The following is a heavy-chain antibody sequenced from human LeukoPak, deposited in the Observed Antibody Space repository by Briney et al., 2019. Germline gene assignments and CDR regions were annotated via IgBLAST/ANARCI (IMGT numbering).Heavy chain of an antibody. CDR1: GGSISSYY. Sequence: PSETLSLTCTVSGGSISSYYWSWIRQPPGKGLEWIGYIHYSGSTNYNPSLKSRVTISVDTSKNQFSLRLTSVTAADTAVYYCARDYSDSSGYSPFQHWGQGTLVTVSS. V-gene: IGHV4-59*01. CDR2: IHYSGST. CDR3: ARDYSDSSGYSPFQH. J-gene: IGHJ1*01. D-gene: IGHD3-22*01.